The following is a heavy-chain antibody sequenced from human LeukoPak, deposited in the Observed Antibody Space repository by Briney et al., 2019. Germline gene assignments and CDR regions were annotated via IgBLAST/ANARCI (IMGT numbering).Heavy chain of an antibody. CDR3: VRGMDI. CDR2: IKQDGSEK. J-gene: IGHJ3*02. V-gene: IGHV3-7*01. Sequence: GGSLRLSCAASGFTFSSYGMSWVRQAPGKGLEWVANIKQDGSEKYYVDSVEGRFSISRDNAKNSQYLQMNSLRPEDTAVYYCVRGMDIWGQGTMVTVSS. CDR1: GFTFSSYG.